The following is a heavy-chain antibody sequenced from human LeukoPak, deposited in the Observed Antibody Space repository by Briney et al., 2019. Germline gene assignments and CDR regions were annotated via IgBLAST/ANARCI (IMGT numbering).Heavy chain of an antibody. CDR1: GGSISSGGYS. CDR3: ARDRLIYYYYYMDV. D-gene: IGHD2-21*02. CDR2: IYYSGST. J-gene: IGHJ6*03. V-gene: IGHV4-31*03. Sequence: PSETLSLTCTVSGGSISSGGYSWSWIRQHPGKGLEWIGYIYYSGSTYYNPSLKSRVTISVDTSKNQFSLKLSSVTAADTAVYYCARDRLIYYYYYMDVWGKGTTVTVSS.